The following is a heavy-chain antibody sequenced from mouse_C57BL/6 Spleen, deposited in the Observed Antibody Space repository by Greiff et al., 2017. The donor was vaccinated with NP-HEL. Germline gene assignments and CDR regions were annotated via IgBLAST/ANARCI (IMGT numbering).Heavy chain of an antibody. CDR2: IDPSDSET. CDR3: ATYEYDGYYYAMDY. J-gene: IGHJ4*01. CDR1: GYTFTSYW. D-gene: IGHD2-4*01. V-gene: IGHV1-52*01. Sequence: VQLQQPGAELVRPGSSVKLSCKASGYTFTSYWMHWVKQKPIQGLEWIGNIDPSDSETHYNQKFKDKATLTVDKSSSTAYMQLSSLTSEDSAVYYCATYEYDGYYYAMDYWGQGTSVTVSS.